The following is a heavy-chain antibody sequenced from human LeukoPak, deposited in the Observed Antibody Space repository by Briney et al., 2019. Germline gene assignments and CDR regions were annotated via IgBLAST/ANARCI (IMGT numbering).Heavy chain of an antibody. CDR2: ISWNSGSI. CDR1: GFTFDVYA. CDR3: AKGTGRYWTFFDS. J-gene: IGHJ4*02. D-gene: IGHD1-26*01. Sequence: PGRSLRLSCAGSGFTFDVYAMHWVRQPPGKGLEWVSGISWNSGSIDYAVSVKGRFTISRDNAKNSLFLQMNSLRPDDTAFYYCAKGTGRYWTFFDSWGQGTLVTVSS. V-gene: IGHV3-9*01.